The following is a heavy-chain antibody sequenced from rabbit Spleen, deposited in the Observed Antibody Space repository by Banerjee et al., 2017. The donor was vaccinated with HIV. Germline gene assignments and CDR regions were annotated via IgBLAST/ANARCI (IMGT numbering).Heavy chain of an antibody. CDR1: GFSFSDRDV. J-gene: IGHJ3*01. V-gene: IGHV1S45*01. CDR3: TRQLNYGVVYDL. Sequence: QEQLVESGGGLVKPEGSLTLTCKASGFSFSDRDVMCWVRQAPGKGLQWIACINVYTGKPVYATWAKGRFTISRTSSTTVTLQMTSLTAADTATYFCTRQLNYGVVYDLWGPGTLVTVS. CDR2: INVYTGKP. D-gene: IGHD2-1*01.